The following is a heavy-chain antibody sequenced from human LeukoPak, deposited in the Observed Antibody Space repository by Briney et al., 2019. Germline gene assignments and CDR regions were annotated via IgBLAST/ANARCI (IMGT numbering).Heavy chain of an antibody. Sequence: EESLRISCKGSGYSFTSYWISWVRQMPGKGLEWMGRIDPSDSYTNYSPSFQGHVTISADKSISTAYLQWSSLKASDTAMYYCASSRYCSGGSCYLYYFDYWGQGTLVTVSS. CDR1: GYSFTSYW. CDR3: ASSRYCSGGSCYLYYFDY. CDR2: IDPSDSYT. D-gene: IGHD2-15*01. V-gene: IGHV5-10-1*01. J-gene: IGHJ4*02.